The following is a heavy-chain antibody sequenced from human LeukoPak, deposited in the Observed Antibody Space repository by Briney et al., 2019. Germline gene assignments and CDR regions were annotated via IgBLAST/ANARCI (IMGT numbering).Heavy chain of an antibody. J-gene: IGHJ4*02. CDR2: INAYNGNT. V-gene: IGHV1-18*01. D-gene: IGHD3-16*01. CDR1: GYTFTSYG. Sequence: ASVKVSCKASGYTFTSYGISWVRQAPGQGLEWMGWINAYNGNTNYAQKFQGRVTITADKSTSTAYMELSSLRSEDTAVYYCARGGEMGPNFFDYWGQGTLVTVSS. CDR3: ARGGEMGPNFFDY.